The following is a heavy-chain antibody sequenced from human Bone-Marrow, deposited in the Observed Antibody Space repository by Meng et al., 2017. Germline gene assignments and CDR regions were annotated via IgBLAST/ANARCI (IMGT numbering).Heavy chain of an antibody. D-gene: IGHD5-18*01. V-gene: IGHV4-61*01. J-gene: IGHJ4*02. CDR3: ARTPGYSYGQIDS. CDR1: GGSVYSRSHY. Sequence: QLPEAGPGLVRHSATLSLPGTVSGGSVYSRSHYWSWIRQPPGKGLEWIGYIYYTGTTKYTPSLKSRVTISVDTSKNQFSLHLSSVTAADTALYYCARTPGYSYGQIDSWGQGTLVTVSS. CDR2: IYYTGTT.